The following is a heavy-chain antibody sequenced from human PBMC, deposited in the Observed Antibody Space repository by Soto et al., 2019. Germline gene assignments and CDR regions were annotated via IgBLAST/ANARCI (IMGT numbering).Heavy chain of an antibody. CDR1: GGSFSGYY. Sequence: SETLSLTCAVYGGSFSGYYWSWIRQPPGKGLEWIGEINHSGSTNYNPSLKSRVTISVDTSKNQFSLKLSSVTAADTAVYYCARVKYYYGSGRPLNWFDPWGQGTLVTVSS. D-gene: IGHD3-10*01. CDR2: INHSGST. J-gene: IGHJ5*02. CDR3: ARVKYYYGSGRPLNWFDP. V-gene: IGHV4-34*01.